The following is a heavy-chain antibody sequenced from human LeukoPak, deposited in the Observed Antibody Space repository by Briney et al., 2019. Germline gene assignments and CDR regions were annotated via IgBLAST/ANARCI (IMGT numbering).Heavy chain of an antibody. V-gene: IGHV3-7*04. CDR3: AGVHVLLWFGGFDY. Sequence: GGPLRLSCAASGFTCSSYWMSWVRQAPGKGLEGVANIKQDGSEKYYVDSVKGRFTISRDNAKNSLYLQMNSLRAEDTAVYYCAGVHVLLWFGGFDYWGQGTLVTVSS. CDR1: GFTCSSYW. J-gene: IGHJ4*02. D-gene: IGHD3-10*01. CDR2: IKQDGSEK.